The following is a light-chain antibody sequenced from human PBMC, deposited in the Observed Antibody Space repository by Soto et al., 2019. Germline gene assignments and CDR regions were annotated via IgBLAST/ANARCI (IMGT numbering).Light chain of an antibody. J-gene: IGLJ3*02. Sequence: QSALTQPPSASGSPGQSITISCTGTSSDVGSYNLVSWYQQHPGKAPKLMIYEVSKRPSGVSNRFSGSKSGNTASLTISGLQAEDESEYYCCSYAGSSTLMVFGGGTKVTVL. V-gene: IGLV2-23*02. CDR3: CSYAGSSTLMV. CDR2: EVS. CDR1: SSDVGSYNL.